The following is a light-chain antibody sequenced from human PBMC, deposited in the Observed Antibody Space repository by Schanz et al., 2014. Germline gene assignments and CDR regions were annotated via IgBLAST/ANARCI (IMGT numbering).Light chain of an antibody. V-gene: IGKV2-28*01. J-gene: IGKJ1*01. CDR2: LGS. CDR3: MQALETPRT. Sequence: DIVMPQSPLSLPVPPGEPASISCRSSQGLLHSDGYNYLDWYLQKPGQSPQLLIFLGSNRASGAPDRFSGSGSGTDFTLNISRVEAEDVGVYYCMQALETPRTFGQGTKVELK. CDR1: QGLLHSDGYNY.